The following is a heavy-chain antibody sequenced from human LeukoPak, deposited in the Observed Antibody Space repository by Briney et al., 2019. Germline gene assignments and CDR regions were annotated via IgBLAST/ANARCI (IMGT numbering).Heavy chain of an antibody. CDR1: GDTVSSNTAG. Sequence: SQTLSLTCAISGDTVSSNTAGRNWIRQSPSRGLEWLGRTYYRSKWNTEYAASVQNRITINPDTSTNQFSLQLKSATPEDTAVYYCSRQRSTSTYYFGLDVWGQGTTVTVSS. CDR3: SRQRSTSTYYFGLDV. CDR2: TYYRSKWNT. V-gene: IGHV6-1*01. J-gene: IGHJ6*02. D-gene: IGHD6-6*01.